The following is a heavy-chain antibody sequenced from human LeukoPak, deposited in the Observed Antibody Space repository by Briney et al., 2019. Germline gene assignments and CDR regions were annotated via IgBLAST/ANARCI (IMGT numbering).Heavy chain of an antibody. J-gene: IGHJ3*02. D-gene: IGHD6-19*01. CDR2: INHSGST. CDR1: GGSFSGYY. Sequence: SETLSLTCAVYGGSFSGYYWSWIRQPPGKGLEWIGEINHSGSTNYNPSLKSRVTISVDTSKNQFSLKLSSVAAADTAVYYCARGTRYSSGWYFRALHTRDAFDIWGQGTMVTVSS. CDR3: ARGTRYSSGWYFRALHTRDAFDI. V-gene: IGHV4-34*01.